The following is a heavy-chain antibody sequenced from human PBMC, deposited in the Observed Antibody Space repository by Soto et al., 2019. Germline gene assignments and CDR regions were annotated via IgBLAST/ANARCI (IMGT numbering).Heavy chain of an antibody. CDR1: GGSFSAYY. CDR2: IHPSGSI. D-gene: IGHD1-1*01. Sequence: SETLSLTCAVSGGSFSAYYWSLVRQPPGKGLEWIGEIHPSGSIYYSPSLKSRGTILVDTSKDQFSLKVTSVTAADTAIYYCLRGTDANKRGNFGGQETWAPVPS. CDR3: LRGTDANKRGNF. V-gene: IGHV4-34*01. J-gene: IGHJ4*02.